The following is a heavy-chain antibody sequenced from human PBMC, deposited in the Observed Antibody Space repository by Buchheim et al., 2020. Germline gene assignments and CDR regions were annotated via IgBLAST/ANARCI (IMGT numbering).Heavy chain of an antibody. CDR3: ARHGYNYYFDY. J-gene: IGHJ4*02. CDR1: GFRFSSYW. V-gene: IGHV3-7*01. D-gene: IGHD5-24*01. CDR2: IKQDGSEQ. Sequence: EVQLVESGGGLVQPGGSLRLSCAASGFRFSSYWMSWVRQAPGKGLEWVANIKQDGSEQYYVDSVKGRFTISRDNAKHSVYLQMNSLRAEDSALYYCARHGYNYYFDYWGQGTL.